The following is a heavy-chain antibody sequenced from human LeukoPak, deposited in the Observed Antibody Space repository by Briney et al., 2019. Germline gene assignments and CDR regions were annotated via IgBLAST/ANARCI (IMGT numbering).Heavy chain of an antibody. CDR3: AELGITMIGGV. V-gene: IGHV3-48*03. Sequence: GSLRLPCAASGFTFSSYEMNWVRQAPGKGLGWVSYISSSGSTIYYADSVKGRFTISRDNAMNSLYLQMNSLRAEDTAVYYCAELGITMIGGVWGKGTTVTISS. D-gene: IGHD3-10*02. CDR1: GFTFSSYE. J-gene: IGHJ6*04. CDR2: ISSSGSTI.